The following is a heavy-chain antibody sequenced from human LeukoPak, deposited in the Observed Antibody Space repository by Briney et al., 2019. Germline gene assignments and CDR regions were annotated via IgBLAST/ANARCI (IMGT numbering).Heavy chain of an antibody. J-gene: IGHJ3*02. CDR2: ISYDGSKK. CDR1: GFTFSGYD. CDR3: AKGDYGGYSHGFDI. D-gene: IGHD4-23*01. Sequence: GGSLRLSCAASGFTFSGYDMHWVRQAPGKGLEWVAVISYDGSKKYYGDSVQGRFTISRDNSKNMLFLQMNSLRAEDTAIYYCAKGDYGGYSHGFDIWGQGTRVTVSS. V-gene: IGHV3-30*18.